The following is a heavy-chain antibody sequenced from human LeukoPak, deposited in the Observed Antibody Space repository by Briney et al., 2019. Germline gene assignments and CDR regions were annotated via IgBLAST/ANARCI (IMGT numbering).Heavy chain of an antibody. CDR1: GYTFTGYY. J-gene: IGHJ3*02. CDR2: INPNSGGT. Sequence: ASVKVSCKASGYTFTGYYMHWVRQAPGQGLEWMGWINPNSGGTKYAQKFQGRVTMTRDTSISAAYMELSRLRSDDTAVYYCATLPIVGATNYAFDMWGQGTMVSVSS. V-gene: IGHV1-2*02. D-gene: IGHD1-26*01. CDR3: ATLPIVGATNYAFDM.